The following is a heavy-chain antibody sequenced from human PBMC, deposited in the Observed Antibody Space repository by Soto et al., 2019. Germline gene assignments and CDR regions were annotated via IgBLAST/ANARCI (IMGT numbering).Heavy chain of an antibody. CDR3: ATHANTYYYDSSALNAFDI. D-gene: IGHD3-22*01. CDR2: IDPSDSYT. V-gene: IGHV5-10-1*01. CDR1: GYSFTSYW. Sequence: GESLKISCKGSGYSFTSYWISWVRQMPGKGLEWMGRIDPSDSYTNYSPSLQGHVTISADKSISTAYLQWSSLKASDTAMYYCATHANTYYYDSSALNAFDIWGQGTMVTVSS. J-gene: IGHJ3*02.